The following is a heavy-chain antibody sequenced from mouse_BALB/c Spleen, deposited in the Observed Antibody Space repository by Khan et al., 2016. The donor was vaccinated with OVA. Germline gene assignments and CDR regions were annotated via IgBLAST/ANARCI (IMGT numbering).Heavy chain of an antibody. J-gene: IGHJ3*01. CDR2: IFPGTVST. D-gene: IGHD2-2*01. CDR3: ARGGYGGFAY. V-gene: IGHV1-9*01. CDR1: GYTFSSYW. Sequence: QVQLQQSGGDLMKPGASVKISCKATGYTFSSYWIEWIKQRPGHGLEWIGQIFPGTVSTTYNEKFKGKATFTADTSSNTAYIQFSSLTSEDSAVYYCARGGYGGFAYWGQGTLVTVSA.